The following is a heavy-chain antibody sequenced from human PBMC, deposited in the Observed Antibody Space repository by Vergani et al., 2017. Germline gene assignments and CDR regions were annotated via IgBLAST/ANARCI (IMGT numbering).Heavy chain of an antibody. CDR2: MSWNSGSI. CDR3: AKVNHYCSSTSCYFDY. D-gene: IGHD2-2*01. V-gene: IGHV3-9*01. J-gene: IGHJ4*02. Sequence: EVQLVESGGGLVQPGRSLRLSCAASGFTFDDYAMHWVRQAPGKGLEWVSGMSWNSGSIGYADSVKGRFTISRDNAKNSLYLQMNSLRAEDTALYYCAKVNHYCSSTSCYFDYWGQGTLVTVSS. CDR1: GFTFDDYA.